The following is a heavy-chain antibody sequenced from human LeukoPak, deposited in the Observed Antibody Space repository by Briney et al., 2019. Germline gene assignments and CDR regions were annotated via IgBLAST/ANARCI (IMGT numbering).Heavy chain of an antibody. V-gene: IGHV3-48*02. CDR1: GFNFNTYA. D-gene: IGHD2-2*01. Sequence: GGSLRLSCAASGFNFNTYAMNWVRQAPGKGLEWISYISSSSSTIYYADSVKGRFSISRGNAKNSVYLEMNSPGDEDTAVYYCTRVGGYQLPKFDYWGRGTLVTVSS. CDR3: TRVGGYQLPKFDY. J-gene: IGHJ4*02. CDR2: ISSSSSTI.